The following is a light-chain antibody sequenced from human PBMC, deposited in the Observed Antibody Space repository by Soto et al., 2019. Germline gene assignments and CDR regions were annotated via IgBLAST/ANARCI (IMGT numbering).Light chain of an antibody. CDR1: SSSIGSNY. J-gene: IGLJ1*01. CDR3: AAWDDSLSGRGV. V-gene: IGLV1-47*01. Sequence: QSALTQPPSASGTPGQRVTISCSGSSSSIGSNYVYWYQQLPGTAPKLLIYRNNQRPSGVPDRFSGSKSGTSASLAISGLRSEDEADYYCAAWDDSLSGRGVFGTGTKVTVL. CDR2: RNN.